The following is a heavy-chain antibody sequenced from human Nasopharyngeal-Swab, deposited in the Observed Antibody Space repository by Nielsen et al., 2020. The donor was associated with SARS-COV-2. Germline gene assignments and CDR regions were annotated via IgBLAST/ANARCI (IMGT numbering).Heavy chain of an antibody. CDR1: GFTFSNYW. CDR2: IKEDGSEK. Sequence: GGSLRLSCVVSGFTFSNYWMSWVRQAPGKGLEWVANIKEDGSEKYYVDSVKGRFTISRDNAENSLYLQMNSLRDEDTAVYYCARGLMYYDFWSGPSSPYGMDVWGQGTTVTVSS. J-gene: IGHJ6*02. D-gene: IGHD3-3*01. CDR3: ARGLMYYDFWSGPSSPYGMDV. V-gene: IGHV3-7*01.